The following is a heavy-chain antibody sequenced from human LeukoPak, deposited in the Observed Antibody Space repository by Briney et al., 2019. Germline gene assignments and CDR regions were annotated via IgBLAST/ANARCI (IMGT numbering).Heavy chain of an antibody. CDR3: ARGYCTSSSCYNDY. D-gene: IGHD2-2*02. V-gene: IGHV3-30*04. Sequence: GGSLRLSCATSGFTFSSYAFHWVRQAPGKGLEWVATMSFDVNNKYYADSVRGRFTISRDNSKNTLYLQMNSLRAEDTAVYPRARGYCTSSSCYNDYWGQGTLVTVSS. CDR1: GFTFSSYA. CDR2: MSFDVNNK. J-gene: IGHJ4*02.